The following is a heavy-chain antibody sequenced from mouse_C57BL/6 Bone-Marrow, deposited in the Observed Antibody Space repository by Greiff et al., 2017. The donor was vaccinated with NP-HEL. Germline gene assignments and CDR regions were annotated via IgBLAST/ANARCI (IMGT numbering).Heavy chain of an antibody. CDR1: GYTFTDYY. V-gene: IGHV1-19*01. J-gene: IGHJ1*03. CDR3: ARWGYDYDWYFDV. Sequence: EVQLQQSGPVLVKPGASVKMSCKASGYTFTDYYMNWVKQSHGKSLEWIGVINPYNGGTSYNQKFKGKATLTVDKSSSTAYMELNSLTSEDSAVYYCARWGYDYDWYFDVWGTGTTVTVSS. D-gene: IGHD2-4*01. CDR2: INPYNGGT.